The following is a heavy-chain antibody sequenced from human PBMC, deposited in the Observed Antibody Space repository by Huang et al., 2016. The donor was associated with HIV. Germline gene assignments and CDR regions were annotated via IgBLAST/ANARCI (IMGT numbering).Heavy chain of an antibody. CDR1: GGSFSGYY. CDR2: INHSGST. CDR3: ARERMMSWLDDHDAFDI. Sequence: QVQLQQWGAGLLKPSETLSLTCAVYGGSFSGYYWRWIRQSPGKGLVWIGEINHSGSTNYNPSLKSRRTIAVDTSKNQFSLKLSSVTAADTAVYYCARERMMSWLDDHDAFDIWGQGTMVTVSS. D-gene: IGHD1-1*01. V-gene: IGHV4-34*01. J-gene: IGHJ3*02.